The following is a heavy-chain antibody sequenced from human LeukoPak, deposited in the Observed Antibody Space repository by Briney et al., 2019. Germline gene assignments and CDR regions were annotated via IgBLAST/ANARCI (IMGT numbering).Heavy chain of an antibody. CDR3: ARRNYYYDSSGYQTPWYFDL. CDR2: IYYSGST. CDR1: GGSISSGDYY. D-gene: IGHD3-22*01. Sequence: SETLSLTCTVSGGSISSGDYYWSWIRQPPGKGLEWIGYIYYSGSTYYNPSLKSRVTISVDTSKNQFSLKLSSVTAADTAMYYCARRNYYYDSSGYQTPWYFDLWGRGTLVAVSS. J-gene: IGHJ2*01. V-gene: IGHV4-30-4*01.